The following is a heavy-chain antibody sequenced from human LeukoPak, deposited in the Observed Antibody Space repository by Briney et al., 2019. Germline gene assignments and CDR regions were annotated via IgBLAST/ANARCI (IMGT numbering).Heavy chain of an antibody. V-gene: IGHV4-59*08. CDR2: VSYTGIS. CDR1: GGSLGSYH. D-gene: IGHD5-18*01. Sequence: PSETLSLTCTVSGGSLGSYHWSWIRQSPGRGLKWIGYVSYTGISDYNPSLKSRVTISIDTSKDQFSLKLTSVTAADTASYYCATTGGYSYGTFDYWGQGIPVTVSS. CDR3: ATTGGYSYGTFDY. J-gene: IGHJ4*02.